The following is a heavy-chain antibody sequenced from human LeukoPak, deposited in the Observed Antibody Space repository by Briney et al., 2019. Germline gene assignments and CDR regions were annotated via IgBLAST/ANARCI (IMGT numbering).Heavy chain of an antibody. D-gene: IGHD3-10*01. Sequence: GGSLRLSCTVSGFTVSSNSMSWVRQAPGKGLEWVSFIYSDNTHYSDSVKGRFTISRDNSKNTLYLQMNSLRAEDTAVYYCAKDRLSSGSYMDVWGKGTTVTISS. CDR1: GFTVSSNS. V-gene: IGHV3-66*03. J-gene: IGHJ6*03. CDR3: AKDRLSSGSYMDV. CDR2: IYSDNT.